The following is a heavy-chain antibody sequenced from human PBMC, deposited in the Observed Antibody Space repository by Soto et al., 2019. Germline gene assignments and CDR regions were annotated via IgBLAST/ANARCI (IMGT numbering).Heavy chain of an antibody. D-gene: IGHD2-15*01. Sequence: ALVKVSCKASGYTFTSCGMSCVRQAPGQGXEWMGWISAYNGNTTYAQKTKGRATMTTDTHTSTAYMDMRSLRYDDTDVYYCARECAYCSGGRCYHYGMDVWGQGTTVTVSS. CDR1: GYTFTSCG. CDR2: ISAYNGNT. V-gene: IGHV1-18*01. CDR3: ARECAYCSGGRCYHYGMDV. J-gene: IGHJ6*02.